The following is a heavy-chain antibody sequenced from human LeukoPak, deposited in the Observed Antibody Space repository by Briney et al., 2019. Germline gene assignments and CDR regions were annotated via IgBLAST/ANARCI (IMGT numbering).Heavy chain of an antibody. CDR1: GYTFTSYG. Sequence: ASVKVSCKASGYTFTSYGISWVRQAPGQGLEWMGWISAYNGNTNYAQKLQGRVTMTTDTSTSTAYMELSSLRSEDTAVYYCAISSVGNNYYDSSGTPFDYWGQGTLVTVSS. CDR2: ISAYNGNT. CDR3: AISSVGNNYYDSSGTPFDY. D-gene: IGHD3-22*01. J-gene: IGHJ4*02. V-gene: IGHV1-18*01.